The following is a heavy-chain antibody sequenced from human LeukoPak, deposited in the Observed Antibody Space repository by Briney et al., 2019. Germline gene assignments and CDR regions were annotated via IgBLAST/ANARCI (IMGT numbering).Heavy chain of an antibody. V-gene: IGHV3-30*01. CDR2: ISEDGSNK. Sequence: GGSLRLSCAASGFTFGNYAMHWVRQAPGKGLEWVTVISEDGSNKYYADSVKGRFTISRDNSEDTLYLQMNSLRPEDTAVSYCARGEDIVVVPAAISGYWGQGTLVTVSS. D-gene: IGHD2-2*01. CDR1: GFTFGNYA. J-gene: IGHJ4*02. CDR3: ARGEDIVVVPAAISGY.